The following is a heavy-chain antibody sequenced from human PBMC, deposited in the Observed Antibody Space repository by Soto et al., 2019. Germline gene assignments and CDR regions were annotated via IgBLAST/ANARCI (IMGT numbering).Heavy chain of an antibody. CDR1: GSTFTGYA. CDR3: ARVRVGSTTAEYYYFAMDV. V-gene: IGHV1-3*01. D-gene: IGHD1-26*01. J-gene: IGHJ6*02. Sequence: ASVKVSCKASGSTFTGYAMHWVRQAPGQRLDWMGWINAGNGNTTYSQNFQGRVTMTRDTSAGTIYMVLSSLRSEDTAVYYCARVRVGSTTAEYYYFAMDVWGQGTTVTVSS. CDR2: INAGNGNT.